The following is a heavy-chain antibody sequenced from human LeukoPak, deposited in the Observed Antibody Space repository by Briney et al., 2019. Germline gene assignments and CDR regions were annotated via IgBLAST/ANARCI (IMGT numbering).Heavy chain of an antibody. CDR1: GFSFSSYT. D-gene: IGHD4-11*01. V-gene: IGHV3-48*02. CDR3: ARDHVYSFDY. J-gene: IGHJ4*02. CDR2: IGFSSSSI. Sequence: GGSLRLSCAASGFSFSSYTMNWGRHAPGKGLEWILYIGFSSSSIYTSDSVKGRFTISRDNAKNSLYLQMNSLRDEDTAVYYCARDHVYSFDYWGQGTLVTVSS.